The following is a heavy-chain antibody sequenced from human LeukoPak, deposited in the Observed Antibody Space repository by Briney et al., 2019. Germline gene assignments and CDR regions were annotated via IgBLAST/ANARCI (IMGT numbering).Heavy chain of an antibody. Sequence: GGSLRLSCAASGSTFSSYWMHWVRHAPGKGLVWVSRINGDGSRTNYADSVKGRFTVSRDNAKNTVHLQMNSLRAEDTAVYYCARDLTTDYFDYWGQGTLVTVSS. CDR3: ARDLTTDYFDY. J-gene: IGHJ4*02. D-gene: IGHD3-9*01. CDR1: GSTFSSYW. CDR2: INGDGSRT. V-gene: IGHV3-74*01.